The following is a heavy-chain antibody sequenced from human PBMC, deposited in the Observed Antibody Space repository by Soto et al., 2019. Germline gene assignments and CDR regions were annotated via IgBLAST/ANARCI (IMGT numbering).Heavy chain of an antibody. CDR1: GFTFNTHW. CDR2: INSDGSIT. V-gene: IGHV3-74*01. Sequence: EVQLVESGGGLILPGGSLRLSCAASGFTFNTHWMHWVRQAPGKGLVWVSRINSDGSITDYADSVKGRFSISRDNPRNTLYLQMNSLSPEDTAVYYCAREMTSVGAAAKGDFWGQGTLVTVSS. CDR3: AREMTSVGAAAKGDF. D-gene: IGHD1-26*01. J-gene: IGHJ4*02.